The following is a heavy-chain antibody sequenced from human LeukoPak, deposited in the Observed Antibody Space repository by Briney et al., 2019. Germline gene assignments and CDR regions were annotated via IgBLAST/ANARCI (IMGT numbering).Heavy chain of an antibody. CDR3: ARQLSTASSLYYFDY. CDR1: GFTFSSYS. CDR2: ISSSSSYI. V-gene: IGHV3-21*01. J-gene: IGHJ4*02. Sequence: GGSLRLSCAASGFTFSSYSMNWVRQAPGKGLEWVSSISSSSSYIYYADSVKGRFTFSRDNAKNSLYLQMNSLRAEDTAVYYCARQLSTASSLYYFDYWGQGTLVTVS. D-gene: IGHD5-24*01.